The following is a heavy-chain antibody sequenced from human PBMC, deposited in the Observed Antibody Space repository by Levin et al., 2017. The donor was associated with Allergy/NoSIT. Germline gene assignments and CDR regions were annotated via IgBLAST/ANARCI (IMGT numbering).Heavy chain of an antibody. CDR3: ARATVVRNLDY. Sequence: TAGGSLRLSCTVSGGSISSYYWSWIRQPPGKGLEWIGYIYYSGSTNYNPSLKSRVTISVDTSKNQFSLKLSSVTAADTAVYYCARATVVRNLDYWGQGTLVTVSS. CDR2: IYYSGST. V-gene: IGHV4-59*01. CDR1: GGSISSYY. J-gene: IGHJ4*02. D-gene: IGHD6-6*01.